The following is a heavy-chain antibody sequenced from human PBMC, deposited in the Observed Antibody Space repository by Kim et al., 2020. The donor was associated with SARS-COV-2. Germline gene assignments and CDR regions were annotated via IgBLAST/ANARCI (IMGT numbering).Heavy chain of an antibody. D-gene: IGHD6-13*01. J-gene: IGHJ4*02. CDR2: ISAYNGNT. CDR1: GYTFTSYG. V-gene: IGHV1-18*01. CDR3: ARDERPNPVSSSWYYFDY. Sequence: ASVKVSCKASGYTFTSYGISWVRQAPGQGLEWMGWISAYNGNTNYAQKLQGRVTMTTDTSTSTAYMELRSLRSDDTAVYYCARDERPNPVSSSWYYFDYWGQGTLVTVSS.